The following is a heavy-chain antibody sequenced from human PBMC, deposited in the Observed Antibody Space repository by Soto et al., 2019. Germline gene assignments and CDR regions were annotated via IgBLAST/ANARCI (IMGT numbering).Heavy chain of an antibody. J-gene: IGHJ6*02. V-gene: IGHV3-21*01. CDR2: ISSSSSYI. Sequence: GGSLRLSCAASGFTFSSYSMNWVRQAPGKGLEWVSSISSSSSYIYYADSVKGRFTISRDNAKNSLYMQMNSLRAEDTAVYYCAREGDDFCSSYYYYGMDVWGQGTTVTVSS. CDR1: GFTFSSYS. CDR3: AREGDDFCSSYYYYGMDV. D-gene: IGHD3-3*01.